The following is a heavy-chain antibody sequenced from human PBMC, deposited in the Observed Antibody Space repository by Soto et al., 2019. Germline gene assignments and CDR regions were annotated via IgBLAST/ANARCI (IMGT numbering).Heavy chain of an antibody. CDR3: AKDAVYNDGLWLMDS. V-gene: IGHV3-23*01. J-gene: IGHJ5*02. Sequence: PGGSLLVSCASSVFTISTYAMTWVRQAPGKGLDCVSGVTGSGGQIHYADSVKGRFTISKDNSKNTLYLQMSSLRDEDTALYYCAKDAVYNDGLWLMDSWGQGTMVTVSS. D-gene: IGHD2-21*01. CDR2: VTGSGGQI. CDR1: VFTISTYA.